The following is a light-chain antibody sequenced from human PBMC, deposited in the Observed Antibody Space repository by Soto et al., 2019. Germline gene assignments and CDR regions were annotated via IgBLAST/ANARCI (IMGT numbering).Light chain of an antibody. CDR2: AAT. Sequence: DIQMTQSPSSLSASVGDRVTITCRASQSIISYVSWYQQKPGKAPKLLIYAATTLQSGVPSRFSGSGAGTDFTLTISSLQPEYSATYYCQQSYDILSFGGGTKVDIK. V-gene: IGKV1-39*01. J-gene: IGKJ4*01. CDR1: QSIISY. CDR3: QQSYDILS.